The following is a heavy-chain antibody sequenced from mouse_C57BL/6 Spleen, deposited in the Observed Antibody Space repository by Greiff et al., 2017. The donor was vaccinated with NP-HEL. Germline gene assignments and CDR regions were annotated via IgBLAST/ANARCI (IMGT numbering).Heavy chain of an antibody. CDR3: VSPLIITAAY. J-gene: IGHJ3*01. V-gene: IGHV10-1*01. Sequence: EVMLVESGGGLVQPKGSLKLSCAASGFSFNTYAMNWVRQAPGKGLEWVARIRSKSNNYATYYADSVKDSFTISRDDSESMLYLQMNNLKTEDTAMYYCVSPLIITAAYWGQGTLVTVSA. CDR2: IRSKSNNYAT. CDR1: GFSFNTYA. D-gene: IGHD1-2*01.